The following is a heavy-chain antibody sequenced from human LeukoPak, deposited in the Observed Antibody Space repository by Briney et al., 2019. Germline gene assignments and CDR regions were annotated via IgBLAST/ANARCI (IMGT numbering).Heavy chain of an antibody. D-gene: IGHD3-10*01. Sequence: GGSLRLSCAACGFTFRSNWMHWVRQAPGKGLVWVSLINSDGSSSTYADSVKGRFTISRDNAKNSLYLQMNSLRAEDTAVYYCARGMIRGVMDDYWGQGTLVTVSS. V-gene: IGHV3-74*01. CDR1: GFTFRSNW. CDR3: ARGMIRGVMDDY. CDR2: INSDGSSS. J-gene: IGHJ4*02.